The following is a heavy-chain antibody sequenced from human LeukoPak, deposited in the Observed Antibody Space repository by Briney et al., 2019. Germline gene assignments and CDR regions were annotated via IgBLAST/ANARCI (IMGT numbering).Heavy chain of an antibody. CDR2: INQVGSAK. V-gene: IGHV3-7*01. J-gene: IGHJ4*02. Sequence: GGSLRLSCAASGFTFSSYSMNWVRQVPGKGLEWVANINQVGSAKYYVDSVKGRFTISRDNAKNLLYLDMNSLRAEDTAVYYCARGHTAVTRHFDFWGQGTLVTVSS. CDR3: ARGHTAVTRHFDF. CDR1: GFTFSSYS. D-gene: IGHD4-17*01.